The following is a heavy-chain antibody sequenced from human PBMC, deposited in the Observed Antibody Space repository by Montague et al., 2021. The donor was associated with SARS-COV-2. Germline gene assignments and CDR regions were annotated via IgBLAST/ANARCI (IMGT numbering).Heavy chain of an antibody. CDR2: VHDIESS. CDR1: GGSISRYF. CDR3: ARVTLGGRDGRTRQYDGLDS. Sequence: SESLSLTYTVSGGSISRYFWNWIRQTPGKGLEWMGYVHDIESSIYNPSLQSRITILLDTPKNQFSLRLYAVTAADTAVYYCARVTLGGRDGRTRQYDGLDSWGQGILVTVSS. J-gene: IGHJ4*02. D-gene: IGHD3-16*01. V-gene: IGHV4-59*01.